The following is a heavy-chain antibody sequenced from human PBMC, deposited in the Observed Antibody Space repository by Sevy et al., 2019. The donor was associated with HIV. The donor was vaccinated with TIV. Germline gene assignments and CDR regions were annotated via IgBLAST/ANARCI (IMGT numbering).Heavy chain of an antibody. J-gene: IGHJ1*01. D-gene: IGHD2-2*01. Sequence: GGSLRLSCAASGLTFSSYWMTWVRQAPGKGLEWVANINQGGSQEYYVDSVKGRFTISRDNAKNSLYLQMNSLRAEDTAVYYCTSILPAGVPAEYFKHWGQGTLVTVSS. CDR2: INQGGSQE. CDR3: TSILPAGVPAEYFKH. V-gene: IGHV3-7*01. CDR1: GLTFSSYW.